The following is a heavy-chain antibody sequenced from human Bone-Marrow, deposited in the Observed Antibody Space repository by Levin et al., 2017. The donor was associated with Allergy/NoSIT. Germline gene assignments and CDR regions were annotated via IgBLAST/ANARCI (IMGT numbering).Heavy chain of an antibody. CDR1: GFSFSYYG. D-gene: IGHD6-13*01. Sequence: SCAASGFSFSYYGIHWVRQAPGKGLEWVAFISYDGDKKNYGDSVKGRFTISRDNSNNTVSLQMNSLRSEDTAVYYCAKDEAAAGFYYYYGMDVWGQGTTVTVS. CDR2: ISYDGDKK. V-gene: IGHV3-30*18. CDR3: AKDEAAAGFYYYYGMDV. J-gene: IGHJ6*02.